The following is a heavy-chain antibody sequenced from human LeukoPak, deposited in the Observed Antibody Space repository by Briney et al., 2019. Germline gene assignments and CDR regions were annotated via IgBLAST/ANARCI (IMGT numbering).Heavy chain of an antibody. D-gene: IGHD2/OR15-2a*01. CDR1: GGSISSYY. CDR3: ARGDPTYSTNY. V-gene: IGHV4-59*01. J-gene: IGHJ4*02. CDR2: IYYSGST. Sequence: KPSETLSLTCTVSGGSISSYYWSWIRQPPGKGLEWIGYIYYSGSTNYNPSLKSRVTISVDTSKNQFSLKLSSVTAADTAVYYCARGDPTYSTNYWGQGTLVTVSS.